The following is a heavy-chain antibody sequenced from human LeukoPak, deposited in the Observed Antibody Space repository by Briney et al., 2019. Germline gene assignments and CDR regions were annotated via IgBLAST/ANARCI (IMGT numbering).Heavy chain of an antibody. J-gene: IGHJ3*01. CDR3: ARELSAVKGDAFDL. D-gene: IGHD4-17*01. Sequence: GGSLRLSCAVSGFTVTTNEMNWVRQAPGKGPEWLSYINAICETKYADSVKGRFTISRDSARNSVYLQMDSLRAEDTALYYCARELSAVKGDAFDLWGQGKMVTLS. CDR1: GFTVTTNE. CDR2: INAICET. V-gene: IGHV3-48*03.